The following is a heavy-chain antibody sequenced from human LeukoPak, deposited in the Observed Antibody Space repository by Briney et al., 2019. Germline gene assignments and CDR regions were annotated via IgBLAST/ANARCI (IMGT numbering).Heavy chain of an antibody. CDR3: ARGKIRGYSYAPPDYL. Sequence: PGGSLRLSCAASGFTFSSYEMNWVRQAPGKGLEWVSCISSSGSTIYYADSVKGRFTISRDNAKNSLYLQMNSLRAEDTAVYYCARGKIRGYSYAPPDYLWGRGTLVTVSS. V-gene: IGHV3-48*03. CDR2: ISSSGSTI. J-gene: IGHJ5*02. CDR1: GFTFSSYE. D-gene: IGHD5-18*01.